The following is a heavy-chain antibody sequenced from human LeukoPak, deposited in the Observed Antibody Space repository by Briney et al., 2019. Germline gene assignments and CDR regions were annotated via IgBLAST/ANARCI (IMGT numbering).Heavy chain of an antibody. CDR3: GRVVYSRFGELLYEYGAFDI. V-gene: IGHV3-74*01. Sequence: TGGSLRLSCAASGXTFSSYWMHWVRQAPGKGLVWVSRINSDGSSTSYADSVKGRFTISRDNAKNTLYLQMNSLRAEDTAVYYCGRVVYSRFGELLYEYGAFDIWGQGTMVTVSS. CDR2: INSDGSST. CDR1: GXTFSSYW. J-gene: IGHJ3*02. D-gene: IGHD3-10*01.